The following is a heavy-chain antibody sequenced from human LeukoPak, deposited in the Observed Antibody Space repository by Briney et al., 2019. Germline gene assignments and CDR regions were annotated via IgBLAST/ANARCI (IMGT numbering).Heavy chain of an antibody. CDR2: IYSGGST. D-gene: IGHD4-17*01. V-gene: IGHV3-53*01. Sequence: GGSLRLSCAASGFTVSSNYMSWVRQAPGKGLEWVSVIYSGGSTYYADSVKGRFTISRDNSKNTLYLQMNSLRAEDTAVYYCAREHDYGDYVSHYYGMDVWGQGTTVTVSS. CDR1: GFTVSSNY. J-gene: IGHJ6*02. CDR3: AREHDYGDYVSHYYGMDV.